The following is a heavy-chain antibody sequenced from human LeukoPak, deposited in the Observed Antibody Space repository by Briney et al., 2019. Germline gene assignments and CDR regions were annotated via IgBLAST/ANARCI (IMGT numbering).Heavy chain of an antibody. Sequence: ASVKVSXKVSGYTLTELSMHWVRQAPGKGLEGMGGFDPEDGETIYAQKFQGRVTMTEDTSTDTAYMELSSLRSEDTAVYYCATYRLLFRPYFQHWGQGTLVTVSS. CDR2: FDPEDGET. D-gene: IGHD2-21*01. J-gene: IGHJ1*01. V-gene: IGHV1-24*01. CDR1: GYTLTELS. CDR3: ATYRLLFRPYFQH.